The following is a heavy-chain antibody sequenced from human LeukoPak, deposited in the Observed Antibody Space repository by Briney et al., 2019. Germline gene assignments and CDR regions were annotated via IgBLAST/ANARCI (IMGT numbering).Heavy chain of an antibody. V-gene: IGHV3-23*01. J-gene: IGHJ4*02. Sequence: PSETLSLTCTVSGGSISSSSYYWGWIRQPPGKGLEWVSGIFGSGDGTYYADSVKGRFTISRDNSKNTLYLQMNSLRAEDTAVYYCAKDREPDERWNFDFWGQGILVTVSS. CDR3: AKDREPDERWNFDF. CDR1: GGSISSSSYY. CDR2: IFGSGDGT. D-gene: IGHD1-1*01.